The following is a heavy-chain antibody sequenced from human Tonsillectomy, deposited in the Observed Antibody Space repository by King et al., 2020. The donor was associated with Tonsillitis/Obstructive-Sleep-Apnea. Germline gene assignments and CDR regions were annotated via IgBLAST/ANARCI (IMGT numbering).Heavy chain of an antibody. V-gene: IGHV3-43*02. CDR1: GFTFDDYA. Sequence: VQLVESGGGVVQPGGSLRLSCAASGFTFDDYAMHWVRQAPGKGLEWVSLISGDGGSTYYADSVKGRFTISRDNSKNSLYLQMNSLRTEDTAFYYCAKTHYVWGSYRYGFDYWGQGTLVTVSS. CDR3: AKTHYVWGSYRYGFDY. CDR2: ISGDGGST. J-gene: IGHJ4*02. D-gene: IGHD3-16*02.